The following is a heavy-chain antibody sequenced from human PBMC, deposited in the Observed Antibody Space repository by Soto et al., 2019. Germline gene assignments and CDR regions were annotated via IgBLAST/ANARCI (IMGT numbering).Heavy chain of an antibody. V-gene: IGHV3-9*01. J-gene: IGHJ4*02. CDR2: ISWNSGRK. CDR1: GFMFDDYA. D-gene: IGHD2-21*01. CDR3: AKDMHQGGGIGAHITANGFDY. Sequence: GGSLRLSCAASGFMFDDYAMHWVRQVPGKGLEWVSGISWNSGRKVYADFLRGRFAITRDNTKNSLYLQMNSLKTEDTAIYDCAKDMHQGGGIGAHITANGFDYWGRGTLVTVSS.